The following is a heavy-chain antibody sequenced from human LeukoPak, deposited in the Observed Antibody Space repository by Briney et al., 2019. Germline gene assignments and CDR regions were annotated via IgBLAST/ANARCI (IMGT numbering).Heavy chain of an antibody. Sequence: GGSLRLSCAASGSAVSGNYMSWVRQAPGKGLEWVSVIYSGGSTYYADSAKGRFTISRDNSKNTLYLHMNSLRAEDTAIYYCARDKTFDIWGQGTMVTVSS. CDR3: ARDKTFDI. J-gene: IGHJ3*02. CDR2: IYSGGST. V-gene: IGHV3-53*01. CDR1: GSAVSGNY.